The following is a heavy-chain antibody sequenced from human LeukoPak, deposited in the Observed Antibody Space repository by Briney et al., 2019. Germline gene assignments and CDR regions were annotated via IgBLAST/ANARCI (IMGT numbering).Heavy chain of an antibody. CDR3: ATSPRRALANWFDP. CDR2: IYYSGST. D-gene: IGHD3-3*02. J-gene: IGHJ5*02. CDR1: GVFISSYY. Sequence: SETLSLTCTVSGVFISSYYWSWIRQPPGKGLEWIGYIYYSGSTNYNPSLKSRVTISVDTSKNQFSLKLSSVTAADTAVYYCATSPRRALANWFDPWGQGTLVTVSS. V-gene: IGHV4-59*01.